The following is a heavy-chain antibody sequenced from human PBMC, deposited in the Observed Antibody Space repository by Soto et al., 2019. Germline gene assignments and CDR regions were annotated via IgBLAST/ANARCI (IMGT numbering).Heavy chain of an antibody. Sequence: ASVKVSCKASGYTFTNHGISWVRQAPGQGLEWVGWVSGYNDKTKSAQKFQGRVTMTTDTSTSTAYMELRSLRSDDTAVYYCARDFYPVAYFFDYWGQGTLVTVPS. D-gene: IGHD2-21*01. V-gene: IGHV1-18*04. CDR2: VSGYNDKT. J-gene: IGHJ4*02. CDR1: GYTFTNHG. CDR3: ARDFYPVAYFFDY.